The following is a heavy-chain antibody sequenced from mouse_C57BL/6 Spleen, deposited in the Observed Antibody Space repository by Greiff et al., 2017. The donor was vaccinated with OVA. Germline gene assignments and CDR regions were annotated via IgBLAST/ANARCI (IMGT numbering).Heavy chain of an antibody. J-gene: IGHJ3*01. CDR1: GYAFSSSW. D-gene: IGHD1-1*01. V-gene: IGHV1-82*01. Sequence: VQRVESGPELVKPGASVKISCKASGYAFSSSWMNWVKKRPGKGLEWIGRIYPGDGETNYNGKFKGKATLTADKSSSTADMLLCSMTSEDSPVYFCARGEYYGSFAYWGHATLVTFSA. CDR2: IYPGDGET. CDR3: ARGEYYGSFAY.